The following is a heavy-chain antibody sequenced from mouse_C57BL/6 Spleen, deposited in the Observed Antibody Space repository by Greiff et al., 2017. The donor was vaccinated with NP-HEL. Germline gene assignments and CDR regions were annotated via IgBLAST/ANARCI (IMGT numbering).Heavy chain of an antibody. Sequence: VQLQQSGTVLARPGASVKMSCKTSGYTFTSYWMHWVKQRPGQGLEWIGAIYPGNSDTSYNQKFKGKAKLTAVTSASTAYMELSSLTNEDSAVYYCTRRGLITTVVGVDYFDYWGQGTTLTVSS. CDR2: IYPGNSDT. D-gene: IGHD1-1*01. V-gene: IGHV1-5*01. CDR1: GYTFTSYW. J-gene: IGHJ2*01. CDR3: TRRGLITTVVGVDYFDY.